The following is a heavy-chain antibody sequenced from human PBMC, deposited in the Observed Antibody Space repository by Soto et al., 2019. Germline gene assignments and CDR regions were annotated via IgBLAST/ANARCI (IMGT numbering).Heavy chain of an antibody. D-gene: IGHD1-26*01. CDR3: LGGAEWALYYFDY. V-gene: IGHV3-23*01. CDR1: GFTFSSYA. Sequence: EVQLLESGGGLVQPGGSLRLSCAASGFTFSSYAMSWVRQAPGKGLEWVSAISGSGGSTYYADSVKGRFTISRDNSKNTLYLQMNTLKAEATAVYYCLGGAEWALYYFDYWGQGTLVTVSS. J-gene: IGHJ4*02. CDR2: ISGSGGST.